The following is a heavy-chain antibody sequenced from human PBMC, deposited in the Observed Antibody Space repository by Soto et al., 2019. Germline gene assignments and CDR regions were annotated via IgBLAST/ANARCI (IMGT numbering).Heavy chain of an antibody. V-gene: IGHV1-69-2*01. Sequence: EVQLVQSGAEVKKPGATVKISCKVSGFKFIDYYLYWVQQAPGKALEWMGRVDPEDGETAYSEKFQGRLTLTADTSRDIAHMELSGLRSEDTAVYFCATTTAVIVAPGPMDVWGQGTTVIVSS. CDR2: VDPEDGET. CDR1: GFKFIDYY. D-gene: IGHD2-21*01. J-gene: IGHJ6*02. CDR3: ATTTAVIVAPGPMDV.